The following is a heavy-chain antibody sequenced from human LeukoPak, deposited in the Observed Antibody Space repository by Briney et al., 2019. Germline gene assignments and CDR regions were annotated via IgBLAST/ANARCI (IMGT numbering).Heavy chain of an antibody. CDR1: GYTFTGYY. J-gene: IGHJ5*02. CDR2: INPNSGGT. V-gene: IGHV1-2*02. Sequence: ASVKVSCKASGYTFTGYYMHWVRQAPGQGLEWMGWINPNSGGTNYAQKFQGRVTMTRDTSISTAYIELSRLRSDDTAVYYCARDRGYCSSTSCYDWFDPWGQGTLVTVSS. D-gene: IGHD2-2*01. CDR3: ARDRGYCSSTSCYDWFDP.